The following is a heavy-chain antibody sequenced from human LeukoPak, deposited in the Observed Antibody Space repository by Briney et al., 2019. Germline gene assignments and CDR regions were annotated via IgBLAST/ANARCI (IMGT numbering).Heavy chain of an antibody. CDR3: AGYNFGILTGYYGFDP. CDR1: GFTFSSYG. J-gene: IGHJ5*02. V-gene: IGHV3-23*01. Sequence: PGGSLRLSCAASGFTFSSYGMSWVRQAPGKGLEWVSVISGSGGSTNYADSVKGRFTISRDNSKNTLYLQMDSLRAEDTAVYYCAGYNFGILTGYYGFDPWGQGTLVTVSS. D-gene: IGHD3-9*01. CDR2: ISGSGGST.